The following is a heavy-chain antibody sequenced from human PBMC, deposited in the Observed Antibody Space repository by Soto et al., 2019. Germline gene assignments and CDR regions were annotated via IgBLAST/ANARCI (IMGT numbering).Heavy chain of an antibody. J-gene: IGHJ4*02. CDR3: ARQATTSWSY. Sequence: QLEMQASGPGLVRPSETLSLTCTVSGGSISSATYYWGWIRQPPGKGLEWVGGIYYSGRTYYSPSLKSRVPISLDTSMNQFSLKLTSVSAADTAMYYCARQATTSWSYWGQGTLVTVSS. CDR1: GGSISSATYY. V-gene: IGHV4-39*01. CDR2: IYYSGRT. D-gene: IGHD2-2*01.